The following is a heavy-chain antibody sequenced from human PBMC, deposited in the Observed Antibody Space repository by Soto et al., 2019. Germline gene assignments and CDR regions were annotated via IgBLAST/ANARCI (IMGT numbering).Heavy chain of an antibody. CDR3: EKPQGGPADTFEI. CDR1: GFTFSSYA. Sequence: AGGSLRLSCAASGFTFSSYAMSWVRQAPGKGLEWVSAISGSGGSTYYADSVKGRFTISRDNSKNTLYLQMNSLRAEDTAVYYYEKPQGGPADTFEIWGQGTMVTVSS. J-gene: IGHJ3*02. CDR2: ISGSGGST. V-gene: IGHV3-23*01. D-gene: IGHD2-2*02.